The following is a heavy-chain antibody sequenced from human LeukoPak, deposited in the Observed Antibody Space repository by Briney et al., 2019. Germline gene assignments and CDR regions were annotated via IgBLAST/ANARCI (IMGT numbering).Heavy chain of an antibody. CDR3: AKGLGKATVPPLGY. CDR2: ISGSGGST. D-gene: IGHD4-11*01. J-gene: IGHJ4*02. CDR1: GFTFSSYA. Sequence: GGSLRLSCAASGFTFSSYAMSWVRQAPGEGLEWVSGISGSGGSTYYADSVKGRFTISRDNSKNTLYLQMDSLRAEDTAVYYCAKGLGKATVPPLGYWGREPWSPSPQ. V-gene: IGHV3-23*01.